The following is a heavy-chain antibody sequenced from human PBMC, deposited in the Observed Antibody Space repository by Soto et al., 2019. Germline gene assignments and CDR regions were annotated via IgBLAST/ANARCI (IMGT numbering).Heavy chain of an antibody. CDR3: ARDIVFGGTYGMDV. J-gene: IGHJ6*02. Sequence: QVQLVHSGAEVKKPGSSVKVSCKASGGTFSRYAISWVRQAPGQGLEWMGGLIAIFGTANYAQKFQGRVTITADESTSTAYMELSSLTSEDTAVYYCARDIVFGGTYGMDVWGQGTTVTVSS. D-gene: IGHD3-16*01. V-gene: IGHV1-69*12. CDR1: GGTFSRYA. CDR2: LIAIFGTA.